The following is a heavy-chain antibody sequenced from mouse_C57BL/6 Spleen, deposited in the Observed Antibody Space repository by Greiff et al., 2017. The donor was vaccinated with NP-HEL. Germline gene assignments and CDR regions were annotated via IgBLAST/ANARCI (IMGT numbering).Heavy chain of an antibody. Sequence: EVKLVESGGDLVKPGGSLKLSCAASGFTFSSYGMSWVRQTPDKRLEWVATISSGGSYTYYPDSVKGRFTISRDNAKNTLYLQMSSLKSEDTAMYYCARHERFDYWGQGTTLTVSS. CDR1: GFTFSSYG. J-gene: IGHJ2*01. V-gene: IGHV5-6*02. CDR2: ISSGGSYT. CDR3: ARHERFDY.